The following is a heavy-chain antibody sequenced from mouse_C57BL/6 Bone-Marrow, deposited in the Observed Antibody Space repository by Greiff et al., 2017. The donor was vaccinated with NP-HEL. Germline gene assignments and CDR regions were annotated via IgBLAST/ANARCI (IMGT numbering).Heavy chain of an antibody. CDR1: GYTFTSYW. CDR3: ARGVLCHFPYAMDY. CDR2: IYPGSGST. D-gene: IGHD1-1*02. V-gene: IGHV1-55*01. J-gene: IGHJ4*01. Sequence: VQRVESGAELVKPGASVKMSCKASGYTFTSYWITWVKQRPGQGLEWIGDIYPGSGSTNYNEKFKSKATLTVDTSSSTAYMQLSSLTSEDSAVYYCARGVLCHFPYAMDYWGQGTSVTVSS.